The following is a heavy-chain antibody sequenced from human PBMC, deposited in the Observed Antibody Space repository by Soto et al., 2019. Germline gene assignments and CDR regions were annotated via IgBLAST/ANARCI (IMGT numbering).Heavy chain of an antibody. CDR1: GDSVSKCY. D-gene: IGHD4-17*01. CDR3: ARSPAYGDYANLDT. Sequence: SETLSLTCTVSGDSVSKCYWNWIRQPAGKGLEWIGRIHSTRSPNYNPSLKSRVTMSVDTSKNQFSLKLNLTSVTAADTAVYYCARSPAYGDYANLDTWGQGTLVTVSS. V-gene: IGHV4-4*07. J-gene: IGHJ5*02. CDR2: IHSTRSP.